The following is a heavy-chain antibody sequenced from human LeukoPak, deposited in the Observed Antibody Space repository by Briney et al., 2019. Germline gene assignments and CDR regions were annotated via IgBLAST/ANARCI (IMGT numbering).Heavy chain of an antibody. Sequence: QTGGSLRLSCAASGFTFDDYAMHWVRQAPGKGLEWVSLISWDGINSYYADSVKGRFTISRDNSKNSLYLQMNSLRAEDTALYYCAKDLQPFDYGGNHFHYWGQGTLVTVSS. D-gene: IGHD4-23*01. CDR2: ISWDGINS. V-gene: IGHV3-43D*03. CDR1: GFTFDDYA. J-gene: IGHJ4*02. CDR3: AKDLQPFDYGGNHFHY.